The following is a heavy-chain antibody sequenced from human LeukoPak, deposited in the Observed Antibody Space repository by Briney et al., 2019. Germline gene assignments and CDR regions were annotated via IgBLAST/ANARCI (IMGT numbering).Heavy chain of an antibody. CDR1: GGSISSGGYY. V-gene: IGHV4-30-2*01. CDR3: ARAYYDFWSGPGYYYYYMDV. D-gene: IGHD3-3*01. J-gene: IGHJ6*03. Sequence: SETLSLTCTVSGGSISSGGYYWSWIRQPPGKGLEWIGYIYHSGSTYYNPSLKSRVTISVDRSKNQFSLKLSSVTAADTAVYYCARAYYDFWSGPGYYYYYMDVWGKGTTVTVSS. CDR2: IYHSGST.